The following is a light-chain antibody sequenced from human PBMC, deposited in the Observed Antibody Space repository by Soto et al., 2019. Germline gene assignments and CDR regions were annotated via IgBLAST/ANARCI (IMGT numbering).Light chain of an antibody. J-gene: IGLJ3*02. CDR3: CSYAGSSTWV. CDR2: EGS. CDR1: SSDVGSYNL. Sequence: QSVLTQPASVSGSPGQSITISCTGTSSDVGSYNLVSWNQQHPGKAPKLMIYEGSKRPSGVSNRFSGSKSGNTASLTISGLQAEDEADYYCCSYAGSSTWVFGGGTQLTVL. V-gene: IGLV2-23*01.